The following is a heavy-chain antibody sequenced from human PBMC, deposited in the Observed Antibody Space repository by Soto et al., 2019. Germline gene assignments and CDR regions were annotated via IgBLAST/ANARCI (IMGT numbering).Heavy chain of an antibody. V-gene: IGHV4-39*01. J-gene: IGHJ6*02. CDR2: YSGLT. Sequence: YSGLTYYNPSLKSRVTLSVDTSKNQFSVRLNSVTAADTAVYYCAPLSVSLSGPYGIHVWGQGTTVTVSS. D-gene: IGHD2-15*01. CDR3: APLSVSLSGPYGIHV.